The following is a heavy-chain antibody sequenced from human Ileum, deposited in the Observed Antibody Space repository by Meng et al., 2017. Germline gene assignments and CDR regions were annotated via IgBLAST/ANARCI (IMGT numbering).Heavy chain of an antibody. CDR1: GCAVCGYW. CDR2: IYQSGST. J-gene: IGHJ4*02. D-gene: IGHD3-22*01. V-gene: IGHV4-4*01. CDR3: ATSNDRDGYCLGY. Sequence: GCAVCGYWWSWVRQPPGKGLEWIGEIYQSGSTNYNPSLKSRVTISIDKSKSQISLQLSSVTAADTAVYSCATSNDRDGYCLGYWGQGTLVTVSS.